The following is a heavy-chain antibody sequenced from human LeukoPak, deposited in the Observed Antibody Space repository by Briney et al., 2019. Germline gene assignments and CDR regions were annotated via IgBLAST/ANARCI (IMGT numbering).Heavy chain of an antibody. V-gene: IGHV4-59*13. CDR2: IYYSGST. Sequence: SETLSLTCTVSGGSMRIYYWRCIREPPGKAREGIGYIYYSGSTNYNPSLKSRVPISVDTPQNQFCLKLSSVTAADMAVYYRARVPEGYWFDPWGQGTLVTVSS. J-gene: IGHJ5*02. CDR3: ARVPEGYWFDP. CDR1: GGSMRIYY.